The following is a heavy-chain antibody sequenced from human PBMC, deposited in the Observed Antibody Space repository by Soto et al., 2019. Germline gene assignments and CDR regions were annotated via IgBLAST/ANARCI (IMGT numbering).Heavy chain of an antibody. J-gene: IGHJ4*02. Sequence: QVQLVQSGAELKKPGASVKVSCKASGYTFTGYFIHWVRQSPGQGLEWMGWLNPNSGGTNSAQEFQGRVTMTRATSSSTAYMELSSGTSDATALYCCARVYAYGSGSYLYYWGQGTLGTVSA. V-gene: IGHV1-2*02. D-gene: IGHD3-10*01. CDR3: ARVYAYGSGSYLYY. CDR2: LNPNSGGT. CDR1: GYTFTGYF.